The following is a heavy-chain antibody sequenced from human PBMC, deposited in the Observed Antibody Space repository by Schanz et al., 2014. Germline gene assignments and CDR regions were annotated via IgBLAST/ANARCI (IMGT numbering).Heavy chain of an antibody. V-gene: IGHV1-69*10. Sequence: QVQLVQSGAEVKKPGASVKVSCKASGYTFTSYGISWVRQAPGQGLEWMGWIIPILGIANYAQKFQGRVTITADTSTTTAYMELSGLRSEDTAVYYCARDQSPYTNSSDVRYFDYWGQGTLVTVSS. CDR3: ARDQSPYTNSSDVRYFDY. J-gene: IGHJ4*02. CDR1: GYTFTSYG. D-gene: IGHD6-6*01. CDR2: IIPILGIA.